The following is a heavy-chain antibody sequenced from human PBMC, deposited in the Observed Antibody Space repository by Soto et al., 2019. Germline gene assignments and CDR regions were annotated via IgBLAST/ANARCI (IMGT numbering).Heavy chain of an antibody. CDR2: IWYDGSNK. CDR1: GFTFSSYG. CDR3: AMSVVPADSWLDP. V-gene: IGHV3-33*01. D-gene: IGHD2-2*01. J-gene: IGHJ5*02. Sequence: PGGSLRLSCAASGFTFSSYGMHWVRQAPGKGLEWVAVIWYDGSNKYYADSVKGRFTISRDNSKNTLYLQMNSLRAEDTAVYYGAMSVVPADSWLDPWGRGTLQIVSS.